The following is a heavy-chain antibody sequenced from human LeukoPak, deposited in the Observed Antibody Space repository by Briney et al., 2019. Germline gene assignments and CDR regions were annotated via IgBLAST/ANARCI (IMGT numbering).Heavy chain of an antibody. J-gene: IGHJ5*02. CDR1: GGSISSYS. CDR2: IYSSGST. Sequence: SETLSLTCTVSGGSISSYSWRWIRQPAGKGLEWIGHIYSSGSTNYNPSLKSRVTMSVDTSKNRFSLKLRSVTAADTAVYYCARDLHYYDSSGHNWFDPWGQGTLVTVSS. V-gene: IGHV4-4*07. D-gene: IGHD3-22*01. CDR3: ARDLHYYDSSGHNWFDP.